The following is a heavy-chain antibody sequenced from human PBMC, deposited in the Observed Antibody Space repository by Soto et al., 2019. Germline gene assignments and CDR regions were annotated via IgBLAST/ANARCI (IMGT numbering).Heavy chain of an antibody. J-gene: IGHJ2*01. CDR3: AREGGAAPGARREWYLDL. Sequence: QVQLVQSGAEVKKPGASVTVSCKTSGYPLTDFYIHWVRQAPGQGLEWMAWINPHTGDTNTALKVQGKVSKNTDPSINTAFMELTRLSSDDTAVYYCAREGGAAPGARREWYLDLWGRGTLVSVSS. V-gene: IGHV1-2*02. CDR1: GYPLTDFY. D-gene: IGHD6-25*01. CDR2: INPHTGDT.